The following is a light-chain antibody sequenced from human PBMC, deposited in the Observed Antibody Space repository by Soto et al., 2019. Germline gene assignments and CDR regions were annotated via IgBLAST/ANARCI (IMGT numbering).Light chain of an antibody. CDR2: EVF. CDR3: MQSIQLPPT. Sequence: DIVMTQTPLSLSVTLGQPASISCKSSQSLLFSDAKTYLYWYLQRPGQPPQVLISEVFNRFSGVPDRFSGSGSGTDFTLTISRVEAEDVGIYYCMQSIQLPPTFGPGTKVDIK. CDR1: QSLLFSDAKTY. J-gene: IGKJ3*01. V-gene: IGKV2D-29*01.